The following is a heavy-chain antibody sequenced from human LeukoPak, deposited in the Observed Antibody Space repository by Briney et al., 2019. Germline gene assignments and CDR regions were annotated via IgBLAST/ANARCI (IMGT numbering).Heavy chain of an antibody. CDR2: IYYSGST. V-gene: IGHV4-59*12. CDR1: GGSISSYY. CDR3: ARAAWGLDY. Sequence: SETLSLTCTVSGGSISSYYWSWIRQPPGKGLEWIGYIYYSGSTNYNPSLKSRVTISVDTSKNQFSLKLSSVTAADTAVYYCARAAWGLDYWGQGTLVTVSS. J-gene: IGHJ4*02. D-gene: IGHD7-27*01.